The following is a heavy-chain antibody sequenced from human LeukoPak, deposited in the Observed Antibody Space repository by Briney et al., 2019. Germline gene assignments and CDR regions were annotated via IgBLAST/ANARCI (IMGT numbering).Heavy chain of an antibody. V-gene: IGHV3-30-3*01. D-gene: IGHD3-22*01. CDR3: AREIRTPTYYYDSSGNNLFDY. CDR2: ISYDGSNK. Sequence: PGGSLRLSCAASGFTFSSYAMHWVRQASGKGLEWVAVISYDGSNKYYADSVKGRFTISRDNSKNTLYLQMNSLRAEDTAVYYCAREIRTPTYYYDSSGNNLFDYWGQGTLVTVSS. CDR1: GFTFSSYA. J-gene: IGHJ4*02.